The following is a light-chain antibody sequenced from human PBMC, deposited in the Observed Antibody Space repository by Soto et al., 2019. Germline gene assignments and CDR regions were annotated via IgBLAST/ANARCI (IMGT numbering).Light chain of an antibody. V-gene: IGLV1-51*02. CDR1: SSKIGNNY. Sequence: QSVLTQPPSVSAAPGQKVTISCSGSSSKIGNNYVSWYQPLPGTAPKLPIYENNKRPSGIPDRFSGSKSGTSATLGITGLQTGDEADYYCGTWDSSLSAYVFGTGTKVTVL. CDR3: GTWDSSLSAYV. J-gene: IGLJ1*01. CDR2: ENN.